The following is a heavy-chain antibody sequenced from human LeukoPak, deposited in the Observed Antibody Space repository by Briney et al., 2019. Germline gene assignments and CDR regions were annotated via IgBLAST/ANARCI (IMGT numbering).Heavy chain of an antibody. CDR3: EKEGALRDYYYYRDV. Sequence: GRSLRPSCAASGFTFSNYSMHWVRQTPGKGLEWVAVIWYDGGKKYYADSVKGRFTISRDDSKKKIYLQMNSLRAEATAVYYCEKEGALRDYYYYRDVWGKGIAVSVSS. CDR1: GFTFSNYS. V-gene: IGHV3-33*06. D-gene: IGHD3-16*02. J-gene: IGHJ6*03. CDR2: IWYDGGKK.